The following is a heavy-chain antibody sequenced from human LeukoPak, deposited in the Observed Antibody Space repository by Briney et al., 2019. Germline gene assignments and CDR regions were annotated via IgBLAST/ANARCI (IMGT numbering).Heavy chain of an antibody. CDR3: ARETRRGTNFDY. Sequence: GGSLRLSCAASGFTFRRYGMTWVRQAPGKGLDWVSSVSDSGRNTYYADSVKGRFTISRDNAQNSVYLQMNSLRAEDTAVYYCARETRRGTNFDYWGQGTQVTVSS. J-gene: IGHJ4*02. CDR2: VSDSGRNT. V-gene: IGHV3-23*01. CDR1: GFTFRRYG.